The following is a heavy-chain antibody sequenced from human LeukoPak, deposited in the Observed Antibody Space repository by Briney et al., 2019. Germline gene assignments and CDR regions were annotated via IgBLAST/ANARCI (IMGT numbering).Heavy chain of an antibody. CDR3: ARDIARHYEILTGYC. D-gene: IGHD3-9*01. CDR1: GYTFTGYY. CDR2: INPNTGGT. V-gene: IGHV1-2*02. Sequence: ASVKVSCKASGYTFTGYYIHWVRQAPGQGLEWMGWINPNTGGTTYAQKFEGRVTMTRDTSISTAYMDLTRLGSDDTAVYYCARDIARHYEILTGYCWGQGTLVTVSS. J-gene: IGHJ4*02.